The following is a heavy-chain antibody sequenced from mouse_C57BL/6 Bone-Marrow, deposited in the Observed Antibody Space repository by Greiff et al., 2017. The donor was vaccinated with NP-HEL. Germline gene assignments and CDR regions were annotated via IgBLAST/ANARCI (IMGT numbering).Heavy chain of an antibody. CDR2: IWTGGGT. D-gene: IGHD1-1*01. V-gene: IGHV2-9-1*01. J-gene: IGHJ4*01. Sequence: QVTLKESGPGLVAPSQSLSITCTVSGFSLTSYAISWVRPPPGKGLEWLGVIWTGGGTNYNSALKSRLSISKDNSKSQVFLKMNSLQTDDTARYDCARNDYGSSYAMDYWGQGTSVTVSS. CDR3: ARNDYGSSYAMDY. CDR1: GFSLTSYA.